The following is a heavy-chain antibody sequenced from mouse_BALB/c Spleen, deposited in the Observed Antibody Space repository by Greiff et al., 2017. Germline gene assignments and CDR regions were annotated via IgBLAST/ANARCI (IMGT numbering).Heavy chain of an antibody. D-gene: IGHD4-1*01. Sequence: QVQLQQSGAELAKPGASVKMSCKASGYTFTSYWMHWVKQRPGQGLEWIGYINPSTGYTEYNQKFKDKATLTADKSSSTAYMQLSSLASEDSAVYYCARLGQTGYYFDYWGQGTTLTVSS. V-gene: IGHV1-7*01. CDR3: ARLGQTGYYFDY. J-gene: IGHJ2*01. CDR1: GYTFTSYW. CDR2: INPSTGYT.